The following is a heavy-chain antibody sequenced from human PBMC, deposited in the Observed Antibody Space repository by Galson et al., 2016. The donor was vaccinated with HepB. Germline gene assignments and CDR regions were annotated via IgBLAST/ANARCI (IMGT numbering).Heavy chain of an antibody. D-gene: IGHD3-9*01. CDR3: ARNVLRFFDRSKHFDY. CDR2: IDGSGNT. CDR1: GDSITSNSFS. V-gene: IGHV4-39*01. Sequence: SETLSLTCTVTGDSITSNSFSWGWIRQSPGKGLEWIGNIDGSGNTYYNPSLKTRVTISVDTSKTQFSLRLTSVTAADTAVYYCARNVLRFFDRSKHFDYWGQGTRVTVSP. J-gene: IGHJ4*02.